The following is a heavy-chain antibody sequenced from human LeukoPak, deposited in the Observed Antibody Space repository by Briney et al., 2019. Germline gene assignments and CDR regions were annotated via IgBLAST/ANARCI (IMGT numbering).Heavy chain of an antibody. J-gene: IGHJ4*02. D-gene: IGHD3-22*01. V-gene: IGHV3-74*01. CDR3: ARDRPNYYDSRIFDY. CDR2: INSDGSST. Sequence: QSGGSLRLSCAASGFTFSSYWMHWVRQVPGKGLVWVSRINSDGSSTTYADSVKGRFTISRDNAKNTLYLQMNSLRAEDTAVYYCARDRPNYYDSRIFDYWGQGTLVTVSS. CDR1: GFTFSSYW.